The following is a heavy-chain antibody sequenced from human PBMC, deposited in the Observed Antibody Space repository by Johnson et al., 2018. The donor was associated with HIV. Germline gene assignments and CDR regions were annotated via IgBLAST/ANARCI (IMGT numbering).Heavy chain of an antibody. D-gene: IGHD2-8*01. CDR3: ARALGLEVCAFDI. Sequence: VQLVESGGGVVRPGGSLRLSCAASGYTFHDNGMTWVRQVSGKGLEWVSSINWNGGTTGYADSVKGRFTISRDNDENSLYLQMNSLRAEDTAVYYCARALGLEVCAFDIWGQGTMVTVSS. J-gene: IGHJ3*02. V-gene: IGHV3-20*04. CDR1: GYTFHDNG. CDR2: INWNGGTT.